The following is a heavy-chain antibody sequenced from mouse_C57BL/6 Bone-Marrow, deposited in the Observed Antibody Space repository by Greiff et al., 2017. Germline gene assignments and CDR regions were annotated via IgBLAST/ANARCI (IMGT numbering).Heavy chain of an antibody. Sequence: VQLQESGAELARPGASVKLSCKASGYTFTSYGISWVKQRTGQGLEWIGEIYPRSGNTYYNEKFKGKATLTADKSSSTAYMELRSLTSEDSAVYFCARTYGNYWYFDVWGTGTTVTVSS. CDR1: GYTFTSYG. D-gene: IGHD2-1*01. CDR3: ARTYGNYWYFDV. CDR2: IYPRSGNT. V-gene: IGHV1-81*01. J-gene: IGHJ1*03.